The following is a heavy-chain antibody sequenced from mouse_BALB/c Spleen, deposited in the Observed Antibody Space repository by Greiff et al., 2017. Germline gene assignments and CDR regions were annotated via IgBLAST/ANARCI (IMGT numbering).Heavy chain of an antibody. D-gene: IGHD2-1*01. CDR2: ISSGGGST. CDR1: GFAFSSYD. CDR3: ASHYGNHYFDY. V-gene: IGHV5-12-1*01. Sequence: EVQRVESGGGLVKPGGSLKLSCAASGFAFSSYDMSWVRQTPEKRLEWVAYISSGGGSTYYPDTVKGRFTISRDNAKNTLYLQMSSLKSEDTAMYYCASHYGNHYFDYWGQGTTLTVSS. J-gene: IGHJ2*01.